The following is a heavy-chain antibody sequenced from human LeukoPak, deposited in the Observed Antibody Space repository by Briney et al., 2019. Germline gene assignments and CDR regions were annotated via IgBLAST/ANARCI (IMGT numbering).Heavy chain of an antibody. CDR3: ARGGGWAWFDP. Sequence: ASVKVSCKASGGTFSSYAISWVRQAPGQGREWMGRIIPILGIANYAQKFQGRVTITADKSTSTAYMELSSLRSEDTAVYYCARGGGWAWFDPWGQGTLVTVSS. V-gene: IGHV1-69*04. CDR2: IIPILGIA. CDR1: GGTFSSYA. J-gene: IGHJ5*02. D-gene: IGHD1-26*01.